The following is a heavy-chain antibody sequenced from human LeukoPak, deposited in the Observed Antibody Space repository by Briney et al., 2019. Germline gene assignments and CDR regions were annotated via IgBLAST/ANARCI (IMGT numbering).Heavy chain of an antibody. CDR2: VYYSGST. Sequence: PSETLSLTCTVSGDSISPYYWSWIRQPPGKGLEWIGYVYYSGSTNYNPSLNSRVTISLDTSKKQFSLKLSSVTAADTAVYYCARLGPQATPPHYWGQGTLVTVSS. CDR3: ARLGPQATPPHY. CDR1: GDSISPYY. V-gene: IGHV4-59*08. J-gene: IGHJ4*02.